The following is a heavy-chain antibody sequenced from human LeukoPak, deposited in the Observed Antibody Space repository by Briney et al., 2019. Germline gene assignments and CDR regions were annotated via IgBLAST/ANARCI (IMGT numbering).Heavy chain of an antibody. CDR3: GKDGGQYSSGPEFDP. V-gene: IGHV3-23*01. D-gene: IGHD6-19*01. J-gene: IGHJ5*02. CDR1: GIVFSNTA. CDR2: ISGGGGRT. Sequence: GGSLRLSCAASGIVFSNTAMNWGRQSPGRGLEWVSGISGGGGRTFYADSVKGRFTISRANSKNMVYPQMNSLRADDTAIYYCGKDGGQYSSGPEFDPRGQGALVTVSS.